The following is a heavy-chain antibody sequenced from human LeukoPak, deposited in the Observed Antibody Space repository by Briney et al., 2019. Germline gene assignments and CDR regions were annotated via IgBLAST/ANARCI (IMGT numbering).Heavy chain of an antibody. J-gene: IGHJ3*02. Sequence: PGESLKISCKGSGYSFTSYWIGWVRQMPGKGLEWMGIIYPDDSETNYSPSFQGQVSMSVDKSITTAYLQWSSLKASDTAIYYCARQAYGSHFDAFDIWGQGTTVTVSS. V-gene: IGHV5-51*01. D-gene: IGHD3-22*01. CDR3: ARQAYGSHFDAFDI. CDR2: IYPDDSET. CDR1: GYSFTSYW.